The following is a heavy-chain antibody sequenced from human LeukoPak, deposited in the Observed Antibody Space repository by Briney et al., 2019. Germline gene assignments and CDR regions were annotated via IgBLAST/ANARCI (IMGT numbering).Heavy chain of an antibody. J-gene: IGHJ6*02. V-gene: IGHV1-2*02. CDR3: ARGGQQLAPGNYYGMDV. CDR1: GYTFTDYY. D-gene: IGHD6-13*01. Sequence: ASVKVSCKASGYTFTDYYMHWVRQAPGQGLEWMGWINPSSGGTNYAQKFQGRVTMTRDTSINIDYMELSSLRSDDTAVYYCARGGQQLAPGNYYGMDVWGQGTTVTVSS. CDR2: INPSSGGT.